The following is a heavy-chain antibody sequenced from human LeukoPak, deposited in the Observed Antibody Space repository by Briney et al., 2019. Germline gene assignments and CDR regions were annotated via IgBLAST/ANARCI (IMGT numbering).Heavy chain of an antibody. J-gene: IGHJ4*02. CDR3: ARDLSYDYVEQIFDY. Sequence: GGSLRLSCAASGFTFSSYSMNWVRQAPGKGLEWVSSISSSSSYIYYADSVKGRFTISRDNAKNSLYLQMNSLRAEDTAVYYCARDLSYDYVEQIFDYWGQGTLVTVSS. CDR1: GFTFSSYS. V-gene: IGHV3-21*01. D-gene: IGHD3-16*01. CDR2: ISSSSSYI.